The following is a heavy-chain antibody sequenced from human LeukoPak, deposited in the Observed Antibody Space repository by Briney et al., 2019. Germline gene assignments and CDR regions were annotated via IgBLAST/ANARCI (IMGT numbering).Heavy chain of an antibody. Sequence: PGGSLRLSCAASGFTFSSYSMNWVRQAPGKGLEWVSSISSSSSYKDYADSVKGQFTISRDNAKNSLYLQMNSLRAEDTVVYYCARLIRYTEVVSDYWGQGTLVTVSS. CDR1: GFTFSSYS. CDR2: ISSSSSYK. V-gene: IGHV3-21*01. D-gene: IGHD3-9*01. CDR3: ARLIRYTEVVSDY. J-gene: IGHJ4*02.